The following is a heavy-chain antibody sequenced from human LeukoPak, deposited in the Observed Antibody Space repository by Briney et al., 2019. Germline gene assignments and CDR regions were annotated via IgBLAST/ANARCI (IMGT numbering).Heavy chain of an antibody. CDR1: GFTLSEYY. D-gene: IGHD3-16*01. CDR2: INSNGDKI. CDR3: ARDRFGVFDF. J-gene: IGHJ4*02. V-gene: IGHV3-11*01. Sequence: PGGSLRLSCVASGFTLSEYYMSWIRQAPGKGPEWISSINSNGDKIEYVDSVKGRIIISRDNAKSSLYLRLNSPRVDDTAVYYCARDRFGVFDFWGQGALVTVSS.